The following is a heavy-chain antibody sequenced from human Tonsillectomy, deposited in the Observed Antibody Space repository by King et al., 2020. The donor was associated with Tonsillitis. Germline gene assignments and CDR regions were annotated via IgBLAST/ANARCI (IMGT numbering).Heavy chain of an antibody. D-gene: IGHD4-17*01. Sequence: QLQESGPGLVKPSETLSLTCTVSGGSIRGYYWSWIRQPPGRGLEWIGYIYYTGSTNYNPSLKGRVTMSVDTSKNQFSLRLTSVTAADTAVYYCARVYDYGDPIDYWGQGTLVTVSS. J-gene: IGHJ4*02. CDR1: GGSIRGYY. V-gene: IGHV4-59*01. CDR2: IYYTGST. CDR3: ARVYDYGDPIDY.